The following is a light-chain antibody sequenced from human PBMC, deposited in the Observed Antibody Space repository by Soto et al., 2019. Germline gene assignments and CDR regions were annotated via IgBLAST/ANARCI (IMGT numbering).Light chain of an antibody. CDR3: QQYNNWPPIT. V-gene: IGKV3-15*01. CDR2: GAS. CDR1: QSVSSN. Sequence: EIVMTHSPTTLSVSPGSRSNLSCRASQSVSSNLAWYQQKPGQAPRLLIYGASTRATGIPARFSGSGSATEFTLTISSLQPADFAAYYCQQYNNWPPITFGHGTRLEIK. J-gene: IGKJ5*01.